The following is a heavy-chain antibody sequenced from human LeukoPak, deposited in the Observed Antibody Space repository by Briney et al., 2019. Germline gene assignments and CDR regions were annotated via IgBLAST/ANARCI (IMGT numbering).Heavy chain of an antibody. J-gene: IGHJ4*02. V-gene: IGHV3-23*01. Sequence: GGSLRLSCAASGFTFSDYAMSWVRQAPGKGLEWVSGISGSGSGTYYADSVKGRFTISRDNSKNTLYLQMNSLRAEDTAVYYCAKDLGAAIAYWGQGTLVTVSS. D-gene: IGHD2-15*01. CDR3: AKDLGAAIAY. CDR1: GFTFSDYA. CDR2: ISGSGSGT.